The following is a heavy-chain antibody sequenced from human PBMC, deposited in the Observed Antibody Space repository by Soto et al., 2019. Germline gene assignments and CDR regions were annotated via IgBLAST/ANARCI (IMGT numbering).Heavy chain of an antibody. Sequence: SETLSLTXSLYSGSLSGYYWSWIRQPPGKGLEWIGEISPSGTTNYSPSLKSRVSISVDTSKNQSSLNLTSLTAADTAVYYCARAPKVSGSAQTRPDFWGQGSLVTVSS. J-gene: IGHJ4*02. CDR3: ARAPKVSGSAQTRPDF. D-gene: IGHD6-6*01. CDR2: ISPSGTT. CDR1: SGSLSGYY. V-gene: IGHV4-34*01.